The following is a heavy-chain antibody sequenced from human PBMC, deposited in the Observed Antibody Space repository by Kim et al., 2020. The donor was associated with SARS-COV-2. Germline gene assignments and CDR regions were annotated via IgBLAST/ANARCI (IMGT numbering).Heavy chain of an antibody. CDR2: VSAYNGDT. J-gene: IGHJ3*01. V-gene: IGHV1-18*01. Sequence: ASVKVSCKASGDSFSSYGINWVRQAPGQGLEWMGWVSAYNGDTKYEQKFQGRVTMTTDTSTNTAYMELSSLTSDDTAVYYCAKDQRTFDVWGQGTMVTVSS. CDR1: GDSFSSYG. CDR3: AKDQRTFDV.